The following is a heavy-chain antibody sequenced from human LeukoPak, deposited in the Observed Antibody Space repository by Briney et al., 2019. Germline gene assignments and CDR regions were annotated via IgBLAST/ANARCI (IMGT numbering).Heavy chain of an antibody. V-gene: IGHV5-51*01. CDR1: GYSFTSYC. Sequence: GESLKISCNGSGYSFTSYCIDWVRQMPGKGLEWMGIIYPGDSDTRYSPSFQGQVTISADKSISTAYLQWSSLKASDTAMYYCARRGGATQEDYYYYYMDVWGKGTTVTVSS. CDR3: ARRGGATQEDYYYYYMDV. J-gene: IGHJ6*03. CDR2: IYPGDSDT. D-gene: IGHD1-26*01.